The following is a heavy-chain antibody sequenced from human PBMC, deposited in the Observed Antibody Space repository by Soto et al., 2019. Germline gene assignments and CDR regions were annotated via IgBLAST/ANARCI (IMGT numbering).Heavy chain of an antibody. V-gene: IGHV2-5*02. CDR3: IQSRCGGDCLQSYASYYYYGMDV. J-gene: IGHJ6*02. Sequence: QITLKESGPTLVKPTQTLTLTCTFSAFSLSTGGVGVGWIRQPPGTALEWLALIYWDDDKLYSPSLRSRLTITKDTSKNQVVLTMTNMDPVDTATYYCIQSRCGGDCLQSYASYYYYGMDVWGQGTTVTVSS. CDR1: AFSLSTGGVG. D-gene: IGHD2-21*02. CDR2: IYWDDDK.